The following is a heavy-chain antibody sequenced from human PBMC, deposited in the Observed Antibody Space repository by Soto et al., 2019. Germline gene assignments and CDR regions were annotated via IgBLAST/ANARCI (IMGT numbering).Heavy chain of an antibody. J-gene: IGHJ4*02. CDR2: IYYSGST. V-gene: IGHV4-39*01. Sequence: QLQLQESGPGLVKPSETLSLTCTVSGGSISSSSYYWGWIRQPPGKGLEWIGSIYYSGSTYYNPSLKSRVTISEYTSKNQSALKLSSVADAYTAGDYCSRLPSSAALVSSYLDYWGQGTLVTVSS. D-gene: IGHD6-25*01. CDR3: SRLPSSAALVSSYLDY. CDR1: GGSISSSSYY.